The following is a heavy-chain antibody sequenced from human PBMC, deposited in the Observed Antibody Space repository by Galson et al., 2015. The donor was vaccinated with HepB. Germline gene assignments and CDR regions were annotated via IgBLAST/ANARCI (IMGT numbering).Heavy chain of an antibody. V-gene: IGHV3-7*01. CDR1: GFTFSSYW. CDR3: ARSCSSTSCYEDWFDP. J-gene: IGHJ5*02. CDR2: IKQDGSEK. Sequence: SLRLSCAASGFTFSSYWMSWVRQAPGKGLEWVANIKQDGSEKYYVDSVEGRFTISRDNAKNSLYLQMNSLRAEDTAVYYCARSCSSTSCYEDWFDPWGQGTLVTVSS. D-gene: IGHD2-2*01.